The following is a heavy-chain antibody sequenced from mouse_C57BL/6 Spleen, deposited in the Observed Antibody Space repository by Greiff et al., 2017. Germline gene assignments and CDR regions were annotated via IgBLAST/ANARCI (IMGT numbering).Heavy chain of an antibody. CDR3: ARYSYGNYDY. D-gene: IGHD2-1*01. Sequence: EVKVVESGGGLVQPGGSLSLSCAASGFTFTDYYMSWVRQPPGKALEWLGFIRNKANGYTTEYSASVKGRFTISRDNSQSILYLQMNALRAEDSATYYCARYSYGNYDYWGQGTTLTVSS. CDR2: IRNKANGYTT. V-gene: IGHV7-3*01. CDR1: GFTFTDYY. J-gene: IGHJ2*01.